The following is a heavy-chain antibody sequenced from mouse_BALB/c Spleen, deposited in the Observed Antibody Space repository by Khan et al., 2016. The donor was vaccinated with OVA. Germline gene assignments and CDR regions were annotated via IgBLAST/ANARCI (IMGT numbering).Heavy chain of an antibody. J-gene: IGHJ3*01. CDR2: ITYSGST. CDR1: GYSIPSDYA. CDR3: ARDKYFAY. V-gene: IGHV3-2*02. Sequence: EVQLQESGPGLVKPSQSLSLTCTVTGYSIPSDYAWNWIRQFPGNKLEWMGYITYSGSTAYDPSLKSRISITRDTSKNQFFLQLNSVTPEDTATYYCARDKYFAYWGQGTLVTVSA.